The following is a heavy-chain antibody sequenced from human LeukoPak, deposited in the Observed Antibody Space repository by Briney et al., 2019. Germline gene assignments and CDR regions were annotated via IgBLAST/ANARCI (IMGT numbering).Heavy chain of an antibody. CDR1: GFTFTRYA. V-gene: IGHV3-30*18. CDR3: VKRGGGDHGLDV. D-gene: IGHD2-21*02. J-gene: IGHJ6*02. CDR2: ISFDGSKI. Sequence: GGSLRLTCAASGFTFTRYAIHWVRQPPGEGPECVAVISFDGSKIYYADSVKGRFTISRDDSKNTAYLQMNSLRLEDTAMYYCVKRGGGDHGLDVWGQGTTVTVSS.